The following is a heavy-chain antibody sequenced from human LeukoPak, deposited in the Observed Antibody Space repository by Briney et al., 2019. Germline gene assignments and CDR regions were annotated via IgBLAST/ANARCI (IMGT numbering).Heavy chain of an antibody. CDR1: GGFISGYY. CDR2: ISYSGST. V-gene: IGHV4-59*12. CDR3: ARDRYNWNDGDYYGMDV. D-gene: IGHD1-1*01. Sequence: PSETLSLTCTVSGGFISGYYWSWIWQPPGKGLECIGYISYSGSTYYNTSLKSRLTISVDTSKNQFSLKLNSVTAADTAVYYCARDRYNWNDGDYYGMDVWGQGTTVTVSS. J-gene: IGHJ6*02.